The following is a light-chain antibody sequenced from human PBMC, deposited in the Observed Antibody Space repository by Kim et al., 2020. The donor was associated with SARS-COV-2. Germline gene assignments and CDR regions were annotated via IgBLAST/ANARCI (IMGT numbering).Light chain of an antibody. CDR2: AAS. J-gene: IGKJ3*01. Sequence: ASVGDGINITRRANQKMNSWLAWYQQTPGKAAKLLIYAASSLQSGAPSRFSGRGSGTDFTLTISNLQPEDVSTYYCQQAHSFPRTIGRGAKV. CDR3: QQAHSFPRT. V-gene: IGKV1-12*01. CDR1: QKMNSW.